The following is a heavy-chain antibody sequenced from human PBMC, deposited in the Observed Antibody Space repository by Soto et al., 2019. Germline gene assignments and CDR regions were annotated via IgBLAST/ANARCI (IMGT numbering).Heavy chain of an antibody. CDR3: ARRIPFGYGMDV. CDR1: GFTFSSYA. D-gene: IGHD2-21*01. V-gene: IGHV3-64*01. Sequence: LRLSCAASGFTFSSYAMHWVRQAPGKGLEYVSAITSNGGNTDYASSVEGRFTISRDNSKNTLYLQMGSLRAEDMAVYYCARRIPFGYGMDVWGQGTTVTVSS. J-gene: IGHJ6*02. CDR2: ITSNGGNT.